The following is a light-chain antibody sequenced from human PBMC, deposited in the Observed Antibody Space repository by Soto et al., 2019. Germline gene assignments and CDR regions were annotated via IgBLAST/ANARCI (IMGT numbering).Light chain of an antibody. J-gene: IGKJ1*01. CDR1: KSVSNY. V-gene: IGKV3-20*01. Sequence: EVVLTQSPGTLSLSPGERATLACRASKSVSNYVAWYQQKSGQPPRLLIYGASSRASGIPDRFSGSGSGTDFTLTISRVEPEDFALYYCQKYNSAPWTFGQGTKVEIK. CDR2: GAS. CDR3: QKYNSAPWT.